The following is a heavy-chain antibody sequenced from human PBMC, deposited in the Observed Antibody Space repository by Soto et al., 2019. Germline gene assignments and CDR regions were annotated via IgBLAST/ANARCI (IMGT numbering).Heavy chain of an antibody. CDR2: IYWDDDK. D-gene: IGHD2-2*01. Sequence: QITLKESGPTLVKPTQTLTLTCSFSGFSLSTNGVGVGWIRQPPGKALEGLALIYWDDDKRYSPSLKTRLTITPDTSKNQVVCTMPTMDSVDTAIYFCEPTPYSCGRAVDYWGQGALVTVSS. CDR3: EPTPYSCGRAVDY. J-gene: IGHJ4*02. CDR1: GFSLSTNGVG. V-gene: IGHV2-5*02.